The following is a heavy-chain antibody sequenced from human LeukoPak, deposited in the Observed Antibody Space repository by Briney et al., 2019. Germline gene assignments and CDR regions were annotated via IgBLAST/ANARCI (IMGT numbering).Heavy chain of an antibody. CDR2: NYTSGST. V-gene: IGHV4-4*07. J-gene: IGHJ4*02. D-gene: IGHD4-11*01. Sequence: TASETLFLNCTVSGASIRSYYWSSIRHPAGKGLERSGRNYTSGSTNYNPSLKSRVTMSVDTSKNQFSLKLSSVTAADTAVYYCARDYSNYVGSPTFDYWGQGTLVTVSS. CDR3: ARDYSNYVGSPTFDY. CDR1: GASIRSYY.